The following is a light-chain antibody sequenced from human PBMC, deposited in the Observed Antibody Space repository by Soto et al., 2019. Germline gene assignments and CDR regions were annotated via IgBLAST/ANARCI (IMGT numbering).Light chain of an antibody. J-gene: IGLJ2*01. CDR1: TSNIGSSY. CDR3: AAWDDSLSGVV. V-gene: IGLV1-47*01. Sequence: QLVLTQPPSASGTPGQRITISCSGGTSNIGSSYVDWYQQLPGLAPKLLIFGNNQRPSGVTDRFSGSKSGTSASLAISGLRSEDEADYYCAAWDDSLSGVVFGGGTKLTVL. CDR2: GNN.